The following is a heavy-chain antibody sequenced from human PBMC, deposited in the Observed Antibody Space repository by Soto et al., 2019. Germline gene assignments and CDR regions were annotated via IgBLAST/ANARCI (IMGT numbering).Heavy chain of an antibody. CDR2: IDWDGDT. CDR3: ARSLNYEFWTGYLFAF. D-gene: IGHD3-3*01. J-gene: IGHJ4*02. Sequence: LVNPTLTLALTGTLAGFSVTTRSMWVSWIRQSPGKAFDWLTLIDWDGDTYYSTSLKTRLTISRDTSTNQVVVTMTNLDPEDTATYFCARSLNYEFWTGYLFAFWGQGALDTVSS. V-gene: IGHV2-70*01. CDR1: GFSVTTRSMW.